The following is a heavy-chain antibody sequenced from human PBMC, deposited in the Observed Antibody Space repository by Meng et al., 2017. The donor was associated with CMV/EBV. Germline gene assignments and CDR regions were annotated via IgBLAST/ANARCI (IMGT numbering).Heavy chain of an antibody. CDR1: GDTFTDYY. V-gene: IGHV1-2*02. CDR3: TRDAHLTTVTPNWFDP. D-gene: IGHD4-17*01. CDR2: INPNSGDT. Sequence: VEVVQSGVELRKPGASVKVSCKASGDTFTDYYMHWVRQAPGQGLEWMGCINPNSGDTNYAQKFQGRVTMTRDTSISTAYMELSRLRSDDTAVYYCTRDAHLTTVTPNWFDPWGQGTLVTVSS. J-gene: IGHJ5*02.